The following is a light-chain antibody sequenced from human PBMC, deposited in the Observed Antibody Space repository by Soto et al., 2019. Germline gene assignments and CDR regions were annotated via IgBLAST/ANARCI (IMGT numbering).Light chain of an antibody. V-gene: IGKV3-20*01. CDR2: DAS. CDR1: QTISSGF. J-gene: IGKJ5*01. Sequence: EIVCTRSPRIFYLSPGDTPTLSCRPIQTISSGFLAWYQQKVGQAPRLLIYDASNRATGIPDRFSGSGSGTDFTLTISRLEPEDFAVYYCQQYGSSPPITFGQGTRLEIK. CDR3: QQYGSSPPIT.